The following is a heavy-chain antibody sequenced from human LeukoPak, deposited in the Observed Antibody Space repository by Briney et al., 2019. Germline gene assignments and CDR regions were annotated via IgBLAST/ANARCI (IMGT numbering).Heavy chain of an antibody. CDR3: ARDRAYGSGSYYNDLD. V-gene: IGHV3-7*03. J-gene: IGHJ4*02. CDR1: GFTFSSYW. CDR2: IKQDGSEK. D-gene: IGHD3-10*01. Sequence: GGSLRLSCAASGFTFSSYWMSWVRQAPGKGLEWVANIKQDGSEKYYVDPVKGRFTISRDNAKNSLYLQMNSLRAEDTAAYYCARDRAYGSGSYYNDLDWGQGTLVTVSS.